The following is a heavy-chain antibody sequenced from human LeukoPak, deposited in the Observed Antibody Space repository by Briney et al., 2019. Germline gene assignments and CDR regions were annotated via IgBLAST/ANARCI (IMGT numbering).Heavy chain of an antibody. CDR1: GFTFDDYG. CDR3: ARDSVYDSSGYYHY. CDR2: INWNGGST. J-gene: IGHJ4*02. Sequence: GGSLRLSCAVSGFTFDDYGTSWVRQAPGKGLEWVSGINWNGGSTGYADSVKGRFTISRDNAKNSLYLQMNSLRAEDTALYYCARDSVYDSSGYYHYWGQGTLVTVSS. D-gene: IGHD3-22*01. V-gene: IGHV3-20*04.